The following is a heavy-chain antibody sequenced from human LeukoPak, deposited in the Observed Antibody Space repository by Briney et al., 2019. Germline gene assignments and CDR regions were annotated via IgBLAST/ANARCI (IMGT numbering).Heavy chain of an antibody. Sequence: PSETLSLTCTVSGGSISSFYWSWIRQPAGKGLEWIGYIYYSGSTNYNPSLKSRVTISVDTSKNQFSLKLSSVTAADTAVYYCAVAPSTDNWFDPWGQGTLVTVSS. CDR1: GGSISSFY. CDR2: IYYSGST. D-gene: IGHD2-15*01. J-gene: IGHJ5*02. CDR3: AVAPSTDNWFDP. V-gene: IGHV4-59*12.